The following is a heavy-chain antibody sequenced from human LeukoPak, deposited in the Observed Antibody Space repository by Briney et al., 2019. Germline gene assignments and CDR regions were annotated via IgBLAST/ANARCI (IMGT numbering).Heavy chain of an antibody. CDR3: ARSIPYGTTWYGRSDY. V-gene: IGHV3-7*03. Sequence: GGSLRLSCAASGSPFSSYSMTWVRQAPGKGLEWVANIKPDGTTKFYVDSVKGRFTISRDNALNSLYLQMNSLRAEDTAIYYCARSIPYGTTWYGRSDYWGQGTLVTVSS. J-gene: IGHJ4*02. CDR2: IKPDGTTK. CDR1: GSPFSSYS. D-gene: IGHD6-13*01.